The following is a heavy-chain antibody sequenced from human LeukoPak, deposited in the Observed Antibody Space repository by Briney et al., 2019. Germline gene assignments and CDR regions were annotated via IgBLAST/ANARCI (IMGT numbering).Heavy chain of an antibody. D-gene: IGHD6-19*01. V-gene: IGHV4-30-4*01. CDR3: ARETVSGHFDS. CDR1: GGSTSSGDYF. Sequence: SETLSLTCTVSGGSTSSGDYFWSWIRRPPGQGLEWIGYIYYSGTTYYNPPLKSRVSISADTSKNQFSLNLRSVSAADTAVYYCARETVSGHFDSWGQGTLVTVSS. CDR2: IYYSGTT. J-gene: IGHJ4*02.